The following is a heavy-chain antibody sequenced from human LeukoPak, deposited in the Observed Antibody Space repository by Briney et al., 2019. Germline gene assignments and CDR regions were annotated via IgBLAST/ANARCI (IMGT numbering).Heavy chain of an antibody. D-gene: IGHD5-12*01. CDR3: AKRENSGYGTIYYFDY. J-gene: IGHJ4*02. CDR1: GFTFSSYA. CDR2: ISGSGGST. Sequence: PGGSLRLSCAASGFTFSSYAMSWVRQAPGKGLEWVSAISGSGGSTYYADSVKGRFTTSRDNSKNTLYLQMNSLRAEDTAVYYCAKRENSGYGTIYYFDYWGQGTLVTVSS. V-gene: IGHV3-23*01.